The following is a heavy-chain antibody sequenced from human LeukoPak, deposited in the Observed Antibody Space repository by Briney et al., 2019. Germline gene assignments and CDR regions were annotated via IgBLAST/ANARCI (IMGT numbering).Heavy chain of an antibody. CDR2: IKQDGSEK. Sequence: PGGSLRLSCAASGFTFSNYYTSWVRQAPGKGLEWVTNIKQDGSEKYYVDSVKGRFTISRDNAKNSLYLQMDSLRAEDTAVYYCARDRRYSYIDSWGQGTLVTVSS. D-gene: IGHD5-18*01. V-gene: IGHV3-7*01. CDR3: ARDRRYSYIDS. CDR1: GFTFSNYY. J-gene: IGHJ4*02.